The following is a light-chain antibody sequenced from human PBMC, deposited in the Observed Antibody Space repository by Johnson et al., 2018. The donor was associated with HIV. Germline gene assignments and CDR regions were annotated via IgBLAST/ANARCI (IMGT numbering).Light chain of an antibody. J-gene: IGLJ1*01. CDR2: EDY. CDR3: GIWDASLSPLDG. CDR1: SSNIENYF. V-gene: IGLV1-51*02. Sequence: QSVLTQPPSVSAAPGQRVNISCSGHSSNIENYFVSWYQQLPGAAPRLLIYEDYKRPSGIPDRFSGSKSGATATLGITGLQTGDEADYYCGIWDASLSPLDGFWTETTITVL.